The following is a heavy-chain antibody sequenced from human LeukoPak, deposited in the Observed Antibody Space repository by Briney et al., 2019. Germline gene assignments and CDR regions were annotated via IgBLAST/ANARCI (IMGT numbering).Heavy chain of an antibody. CDR2: IYYSGST. D-gene: IGHD4-17*01. Sequence: SETLSLTCTVSGGSISSYYWSWIRQPPGKGPEWIGYIYYSGSTNYNPSLKSRVTISVDTSKNQFSLKLSSVTAADTAVYYCATIDYGDYYFDYWGQGTLVTVSS. J-gene: IGHJ4*02. CDR1: GGSISSYY. CDR3: ATIDYGDYYFDY. V-gene: IGHV4-59*01.